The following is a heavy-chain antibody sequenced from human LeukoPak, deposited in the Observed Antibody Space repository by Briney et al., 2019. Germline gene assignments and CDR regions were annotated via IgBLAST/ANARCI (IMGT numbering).Heavy chain of an antibody. D-gene: IGHD3-10*01. CDR3: ARGGRRITMVRGVMGCDY. CDR2: INPNSGGT. J-gene: IGHJ4*02. V-gene: IGHV1-2*02. Sequence: GASVKVSCKASGYTFTGYYMHWVRQAPGQGLERMGWINPNSGGTNYAQKFQGRVTMTRDTSISTAYMELSRLRSDDTAVYYCARGGRRITMVRGVMGCDYWGQGTLVTVSS. CDR1: GYTFTGYY.